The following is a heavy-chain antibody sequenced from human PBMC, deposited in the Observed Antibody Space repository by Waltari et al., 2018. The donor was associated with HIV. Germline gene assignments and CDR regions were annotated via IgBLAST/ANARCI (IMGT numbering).Heavy chain of an antibody. V-gene: IGHV4-39*01. D-gene: IGHD3-22*01. Sequence: QLQLQESGPGLVKPSETLSLTCTVSDGSIDRSSYYWGWIRQPPGKGLEWIGSIYYSGSTYDHPSRMGRVTISVDTSKNRFSLKLSSVTAADTAVYYCARHVGGYDSSGYFPYYFDYWGQGALVTVSS. CDR2: IYYSGST. CDR1: DGSIDRSSYY. J-gene: IGHJ4*02. CDR3: ARHVGGYDSSGYFPYYFDY.